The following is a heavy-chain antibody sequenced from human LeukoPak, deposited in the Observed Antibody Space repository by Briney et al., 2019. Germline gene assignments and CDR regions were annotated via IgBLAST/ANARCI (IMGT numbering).Heavy chain of an antibody. D-gene: IGHD6-19*01. Sequence: GGSLRLSCAASGFTFSSYSMNWVRQAPGKGLEWVSAITGSGDNTYYADSVKGRFTISRDNSKNTLYLQMNSLRAEDTAVYYCAKRGPAGAGKSPDYFDYWGQGTLVTVSS. CDR1: GFTFSSYS. J-gene: IGHJ4*02. V-gene: IGHV3-23*01. CDR3: AKRGPAGAGKSPDYFDY. CDR2: ITGSGDNT.